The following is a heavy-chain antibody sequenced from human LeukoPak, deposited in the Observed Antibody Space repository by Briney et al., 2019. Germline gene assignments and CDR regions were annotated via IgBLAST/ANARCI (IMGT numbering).Heavy chain of an antibody. CDR1: GGSISSGGYY. J-gene: IGHJ4*02. D-gene: IGHD5-24*01. CDR2: IYYSGST. Sequence: SETLSLTCTVPGGSISSGGYYWSWIRQHPGKGLEWIGYIYYSGSTYYNPSLKSRVTISVDTSKNQFSLKLSSVTAADTAVYYCASVELATTNFDYWGQGTLVTVSS. CDR3: ASVELATTNFDY. V-gene: IGHV4-31*03.